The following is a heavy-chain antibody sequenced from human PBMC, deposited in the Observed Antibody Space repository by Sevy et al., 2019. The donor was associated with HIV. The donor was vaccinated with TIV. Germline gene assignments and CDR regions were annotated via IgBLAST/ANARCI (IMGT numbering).Heavy chain of an antibody. CDR1: GLTFRSHA. CDR2: ISYDGAVR. CDR3: AKDNYDSSGYYLEYFHH. V-gene: IGHV3-30-3*01. D-gene: IGHD3-22*01. Sequence: GGSLRLSCAASGLTFRSHAMHWVRQAPGKGLEWVTVISYDGAVRYYGESVKGRFTVSRDNSKNTLYLQMNSLRPEDTAVYYCAKDNYDSSGYYLEYFHHWGQGTLVTVSS. J-gene: IGHJ1*01.